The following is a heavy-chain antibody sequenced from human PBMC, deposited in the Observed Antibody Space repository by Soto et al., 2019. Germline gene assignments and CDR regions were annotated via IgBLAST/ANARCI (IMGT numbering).Heavy chain of an antibody. CDR1: DGSFTGFH. CDR3: ARGVPCGHYSMDV. Sequence: QVHLQQWGAGLLKPSETLSLTCAVYDGSFTGFHWTWIRRPPGKGLEWIGEIKHSGSTNYNPSLTRRVTISVDTSKNQFCLKLNSVTAADTAVYYCARGVPCGHYSMDVWGQGTTVTVSS. V-gene: IGHV4-34*01. D-gene: IGHD2-21*01. J-gene: IGHJ6*02. CDR2: IKHSGST.